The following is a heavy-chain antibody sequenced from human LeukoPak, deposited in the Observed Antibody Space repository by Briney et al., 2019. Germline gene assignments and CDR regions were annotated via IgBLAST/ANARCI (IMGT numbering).Heavy chain of an antibody. D-gene: IGHD6-19*01. Sequence: PGGSLRLSCAASGFTVSSNYMSWVRQAPGKGLEWVSVIYSGGSTYYADSVKGRFTISRDNSKNTLYLQMNSLRAEDTAVYYCARETTSSDWQSDWYFDLWGRGTLVTVSS. CDR3: ARETTSSDWQSDWYFDL. V-gene: IGHV3-66*01. J-gene: IGHJ2*01. CDR2: IYSGGST. CDR1: GFTVSSNY.